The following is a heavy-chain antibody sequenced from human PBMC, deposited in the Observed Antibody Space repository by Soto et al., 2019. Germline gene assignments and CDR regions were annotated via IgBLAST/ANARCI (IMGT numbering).Heavy chain of an antibody. D-gene: IGHD6-13*01. CDR3: ARDQSSSWYFDY. J-gene: IGHJ4*02. Sequence: ASVKVSCKASGYTFTSYAMHWVRQAPGQRLEWMGWINAGNGNTKYSQKFQGRVTITRDTSASTAYMELSSLRPEDTAVYYCARDQSSSWYFDYWGQGTLVTVS. V-gene: IGHV1-3*01. CDR2: INAGNGNT. CDR1: GYTFTSYA.